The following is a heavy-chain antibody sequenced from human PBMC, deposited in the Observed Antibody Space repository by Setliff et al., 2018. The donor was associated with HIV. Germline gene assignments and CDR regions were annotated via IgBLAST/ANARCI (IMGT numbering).Heavy chain of an antibody. CDR2: IYYSGST. CDR1: GGSISNSVYY. V-gene: IGHV4-39*01. D-gene: IGHD4-17*01. Sequence: SETLSLTCTVSGGSISNSVYYWTWIRQVPGKGLEWIGTIYYSGSTYYNPSLKSRATISVDTTKNQISLKLTSVTAADTAVYYCARGGRSTVTQWAWFDPWGQGTLVTVSS. J-gene: IGHJ5*02. CDR3: ARGGRSTVTQWAWFDP.